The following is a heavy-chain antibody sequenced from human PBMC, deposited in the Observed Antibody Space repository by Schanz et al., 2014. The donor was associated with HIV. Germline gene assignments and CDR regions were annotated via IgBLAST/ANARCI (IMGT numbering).Heavy chain of an antibody. CDR1: GFSFDNFG. J-gene: IGHJ4*02. D-gene: IGHD4-17*01. CDR2: ISYDGTNK. V-gene: IGHV3-30*03. Sequence: VQLLESGGGLEQPGGSLRLSCAASGFSFDNFGMHWVRQAPGKGLEWVAVISYDGTNKKYEDSVKGRFTISRDNSKNTLYLQMNNLRAEDTAVYGCARQGLRFSFWLDYWGQGTPVTVS. CDR3: ARQGLRFSFWLDY.